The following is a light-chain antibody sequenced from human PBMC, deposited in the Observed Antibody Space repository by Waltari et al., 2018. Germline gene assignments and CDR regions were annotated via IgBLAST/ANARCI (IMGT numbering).Light chain of an antibody. V-gene: IGKV1-5*03. J-gene: IGKJ1*01. CDR3: QQYNSRSPWT. CDR2: KAS. Sequence: DIQMTQSPSTLSAFVGPRSPITCRASQSVSTWLAWFQQKPGKAPKLVVYKASTLESGVPSRFSGRGSGTEFTLTISSLQPDDFATYYCQQYNSRSPWTFGQGTKVEIK. CDR1: QSVSTW.